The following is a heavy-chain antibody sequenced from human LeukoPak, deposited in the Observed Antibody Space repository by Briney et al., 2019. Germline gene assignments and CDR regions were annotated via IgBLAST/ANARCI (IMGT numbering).Heavy chain of an antibody. D-gene: IGHD1-26*01. J-gene: IGHJ4*02. CDR2: MSWNSGSI. V-gene: IGHV3-9*01. Sequence: HTGGSLRLSCAASGFTFDDYAMHWVRQAPGKGLEWVSGMSWNSGSIGYADSVKGRFTISRDNAKNSLYLQMNSLRAEDTALYYCAKDMRWEPRGYFDYWGQGTLVTVSS. CDR1: GFTFDDYA. CDR3: AKDMRWEPRGYFDY.